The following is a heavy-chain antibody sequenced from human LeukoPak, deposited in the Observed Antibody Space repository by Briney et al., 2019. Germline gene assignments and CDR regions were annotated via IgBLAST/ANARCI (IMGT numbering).Heavy chain of an antibody. CDR2: ISGSDGST. Sequence: PGGSLRLSCVASGFTFSSYAMSWVRQAPGKGLEWVSCISGSDGSTYSADSVKGRFTISRDNFKNTLYLQMNSLRAEDTAVYYCAKLRDVGRILTAGFDYWGQGTLVTVSS. V-gene: IGHV3-23*01. J-gene: IGHJ4*02. CDR3: AKLRDVGRILTAGFDY. D-gene: IGHD6-13*01. CDR1: GFTFSSYA.